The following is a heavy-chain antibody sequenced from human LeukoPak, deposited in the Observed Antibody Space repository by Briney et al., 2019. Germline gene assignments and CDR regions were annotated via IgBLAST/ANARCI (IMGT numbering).Heavy chain of an antibody. CDR1: VFTFSIIS. CDR3: TRDLPVPSLVRGIIIYGLIDY. V-gene: IGHV3-21*01. J-gene: IGHJ4*02. D-gene: IGHD3-10*01. Sequence: PGGSLRLSCEGSVFTFSIISMNWVRQAPGKGLEWVSSICPNGDAIYHADSVKRRFTTSRDNAKSLPYLEMNSLRVADTAVYYCTRDLPVPSLVRGIIIYGLIDYWGQGTLVTVSS. CDR2: ICPNGDAI.